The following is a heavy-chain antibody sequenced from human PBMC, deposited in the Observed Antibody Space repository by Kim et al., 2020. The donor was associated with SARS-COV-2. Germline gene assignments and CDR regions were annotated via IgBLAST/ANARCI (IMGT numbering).Heavy chain of an antibody. V-gene: IGHV3-30*04. D-gene: IGHD3-16*01. CDR3: ARELRTPFEPSVYFDY. CDR2: ISYDGSNK. CDR1: GFTFSSYA. Sequence: GGSLRLSCAASGFTFSSYAMHWVRQAPGKGLEWVAVISYDGSNKYYADSVKGRFTISRDNSKNTLYLQMNSLRAEDTAVYYCARELRTPFEPSVYFDYWGQGTLVTVSS. J-gene: IGHJ4*02.